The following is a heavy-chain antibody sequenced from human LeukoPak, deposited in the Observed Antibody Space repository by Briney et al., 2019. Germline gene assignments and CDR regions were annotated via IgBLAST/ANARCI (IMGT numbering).Heavy chain of an antibody. CDR1: GFTFSSYA. J-gene: IGHJ4*02. Sequence: GGSLRLSCAPSGFTFSSYAMSWVRQAPGKGLEWVSAISGSGGSTYYADSVKGRFTISRDNSKNTLYLQMNSLRAEDTAVYYCAKGTWFGEPLTPDYWGQGTLVTVSS. CDR3: AKGTWFGEPLTPDY. V-gene: IGHV3-23*01. CDR2: ISGSGGST. D-gene: IGHD3-10*01.